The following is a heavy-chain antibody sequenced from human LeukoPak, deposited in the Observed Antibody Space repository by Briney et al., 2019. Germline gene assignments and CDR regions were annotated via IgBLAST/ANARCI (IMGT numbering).Heavy chain of an antibody. CDR1: GFTFSAYW. V-gene: IGHV3-7*01. CDR3: ARDGPRGGFDY. J-gene: IGHJ4*02. CDR2: IKQDGSEK. Sequence: GGSLRLSCAASGFTFSAYWMTWVRQAPGKGLEWVANIKQDGSEKNYVDSVKGRFTISRDNAKNSLYLQMNSLRAEDTAVYYCARDGPRGGFDYWGQGTLVTVSS. D-gene: IGHD3-10*01.